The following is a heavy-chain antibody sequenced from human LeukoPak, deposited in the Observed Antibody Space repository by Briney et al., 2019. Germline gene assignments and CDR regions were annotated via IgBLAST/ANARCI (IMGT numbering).Heavy chain of an antibody. V-gene: IGHV3-23*01. Sequence: GGSLRLSCAVSEITLSNDGMSWVRQARGKGLEWVAGISCSGSSTNYTDSVRGRFTISRDKPKTTLYLQMNSLRAEDTAVYFCAKRGVVIRVILVGFHKEAYYFDSWGQGALVTVSS. J-gene: IGHJ4*02. CDR3: AKRGVVIRVILVGFHKEAYYFDS. CDR2: ISCSGSST. CDR1: EITLSNDG. D-gene: IGHD3-10*01.